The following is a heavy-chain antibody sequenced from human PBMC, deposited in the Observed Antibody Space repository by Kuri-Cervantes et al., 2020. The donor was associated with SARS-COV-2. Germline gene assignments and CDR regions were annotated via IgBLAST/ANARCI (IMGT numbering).Heavy chain of an antibody. Sequence: ASVKVSCKASGYTFTGYYMHWVRQAPGQGLEWMGWINPKNGDTNYAQKFQGRVTMTRDTSISTAYMELSRLRSDDTAVYYCASLSPGESIAARPIDYWGQGTLVTVSS. CDR1: GYTFTGYY. CDR2: INPKNGDT. CDR3: ASLSPGESIAARPIDY. J-gene: IGHJ4*02. D-gene: IGHD6-6*01. V-gene: IGHV1-2*02.